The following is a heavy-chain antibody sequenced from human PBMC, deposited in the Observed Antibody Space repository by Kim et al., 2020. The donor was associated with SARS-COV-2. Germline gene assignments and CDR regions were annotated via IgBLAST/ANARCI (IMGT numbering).Heavy chain of an antibody. D-gene: IGHD3-3*01. Sequence: ASVKVSCKASGYTFTGYYMHWVRQAPGQGLEWMGWINPNSGGTNYAQKFQGRVTMTRDTSISTAYMELSRLRSDDTAVYYCASLGDTIFGVYDAFDIWGQGTMVTVSS. CDR2: INPNSGGT. CDR1: GYTFTGYY. V-gene: IGHV1-2*02. CDR3: ASLGDTIFGVYDAFDI. J-gene: IGHJ3*02.